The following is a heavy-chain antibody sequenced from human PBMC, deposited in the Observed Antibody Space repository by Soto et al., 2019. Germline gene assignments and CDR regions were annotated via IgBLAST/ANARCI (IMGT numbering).Heavy chain of an antibody. CDR2: IYYSGST. V-gene: IGHV4-31*03. D-gene: IGHD3-3*01. J-gene: IGHJ6*03. CDR1: GGFLSPGGYL. CDR3: ARDTYDFWSGYSSEGDYYYYHMDV. Sequence: ASEDLSLPCTVSGGFLSPGGYLLSWIRQHPRKGPEGVGYIYYSGSTYYTPSIKSRVTISVDASKNQFSLKLSSVTAADTAVYYCARDTYDFWSGYSSEGDYYYYHMDVWGKGTTVTVSS.